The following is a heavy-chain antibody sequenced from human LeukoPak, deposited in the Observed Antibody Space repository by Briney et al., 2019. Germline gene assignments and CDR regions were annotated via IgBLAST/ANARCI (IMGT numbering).Heavy chain of an antibody. Sequence: GESLKISFKGSGYSFTNYWIAWVRQMPGKGLEWMGSIYPGDSDARYCPSFQGQVTISADKSISTAYLQWSSLRASDTAMYYCARRLYSGDSMTAFDYWGQGTLVTVSS. D-gene: IGHD1-26*01. V-gene: IGHV5-51*01. CDR1: GYSFTNYW. CDR3: ARRLYSGDSMTAFDY. J-gene: IGHJ4*02. CDR2: IYPGDSDA.